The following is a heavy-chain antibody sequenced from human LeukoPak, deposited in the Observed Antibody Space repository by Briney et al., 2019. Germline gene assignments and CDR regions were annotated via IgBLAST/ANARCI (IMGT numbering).Heavy chain of an antibody. Sequence: SETLSLTCTVSGGSISSSDYYWGWIRQPPGKGLEWIGSIYYSGSTYYNPSLKSRVTISVDTSKNQFSLKLSSVTAADTAVYYCARQRQYQLLLGWVDPWGQGTLVTVSS. J-gene: IGHJ5*02. CDR1: GGSISSSDYY. CDR2: IYYSGST. CDR3: ARQRQYQLLLGWVDP. V-gene: IGHV4-39*01. D-gene: IGHD2-2*01.